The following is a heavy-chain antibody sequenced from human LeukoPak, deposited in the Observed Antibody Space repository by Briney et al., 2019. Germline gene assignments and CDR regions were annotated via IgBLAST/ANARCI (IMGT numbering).Heavy chain of an antibody. J-gene: IGHJ4*02. CDR1: GFTFSGSA. CDR3: TRPDDYGDY. V-gene: IGHV3-73*01. CDR2: IRNKANSYAT. Sequence: GGSLRLSCAASGFTFSGSAMHWVRQASGKGLEWVGRIRNKANSYATAYAASVKGRFTISRDDSKNTPYLQMNSLKTEDTAVYYCTRPDDYGDYWGQGTLVTVSS.